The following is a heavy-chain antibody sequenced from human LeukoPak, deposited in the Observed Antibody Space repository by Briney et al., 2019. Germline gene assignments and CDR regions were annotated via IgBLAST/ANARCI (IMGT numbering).Heavy chain of an antibody. CDR3: ARDTHYDFWSGYVQNNAFDI. CDR2: IYYSGSA. V-gene: IGHV4-59*01. CDR1: GGSISSYY. Sequence: PSETLSLTCTVSGGSISSYYWSWIRQPPGKGLEWIGYIYYSGSANYNPSLKSRVTISVDTSKNQFSLKLSSVTAADTAVYYCARDTHYDFWSGYVQNNAFDIWGQGTMVTVSS. J-gene: IGHJ3*02. D-gene: IGHD3-3*01.